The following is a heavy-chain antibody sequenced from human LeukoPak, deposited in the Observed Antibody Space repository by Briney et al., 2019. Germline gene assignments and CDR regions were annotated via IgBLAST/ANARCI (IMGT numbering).Heavy chain of an antibody. CDR1: GGSISSAAYY. CDR3: ARRPIAAGNNWFDP. J-gene: IGHJ5*02. CDR2: IYYTGTT. D-gene: IGHD6-13*01. Sequence: SETRSLTCTVSGGSISSAAYYWGWVRQPPGKGLDWIGSIYYTGTTYYSPSLQTRATLSFDTSKNQFSLKLTSVTAADTAVYFCARRPIAAGNNWFDPWGQGTLVTVSS. V-gene: IGHV4-39*01.